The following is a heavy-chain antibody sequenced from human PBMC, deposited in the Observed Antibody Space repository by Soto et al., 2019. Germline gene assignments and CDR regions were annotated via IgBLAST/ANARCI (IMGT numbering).Heavy chain of an antibody. D-gene: IGHD2-2*01. V-gene: IGHV1-18*01. Sequence: ASVKVSCKASGYTFTSYGISWVRQAPGQGLEWMGWISAYNGNTNYAQKLQGRVTMTTDTSTSTAYMELRSLRSDDTAVYYCARHPAVVVPAAMFHYYYYMDVWGKGTTVTVSS. J-gene: IGHJ6*03. CDR1: GYTFTSYG. CDR3: ARHPAVVVPAAMFHYYYYMDV. CDR2: ISAYNGNT.